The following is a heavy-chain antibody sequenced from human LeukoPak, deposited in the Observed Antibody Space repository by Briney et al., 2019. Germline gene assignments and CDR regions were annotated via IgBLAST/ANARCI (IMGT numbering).Heavy chain of an antibody. CDR3: AREPYSGSYFFAFDI. D-gene: IGHD1-26*01. V-gene: IGHV4-4*02. CDR1: GGSISSTNW. J-gene: IGHJ3*02. CDR2: IYHSGST. Sequence: PSETLSLTCAVSGGSISSTNWWSWVRQPPGKGLEWIGEIYHSGSTNYNPSLKSRVTISVDTSKNQFSLKLSSVTAADTAVYYCAREPYSGSYFFAFDIWGQGTMVTVSS.